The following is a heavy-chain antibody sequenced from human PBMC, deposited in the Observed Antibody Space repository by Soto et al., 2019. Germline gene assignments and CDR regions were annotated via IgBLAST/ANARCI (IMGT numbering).Heavy chain of an antibody. D-gene: IGHD5-12*01. CDR1: GGSIRSYS. CDR3: ARPGDGYNLAAFDI. CDR2: MDYSGNT. V-gene: IGHV4-59*08. J-gene: IGHJ3*02. Sequence: SETLSLTCTVSGGSIRSYSWSWIRQPPGKGLEWIGYMDYSGNTNYNPSLKNRVTISVDTSKNQFSLELNSVTAADTAVYYCARPGDGYNLAAFDIWGQGTTVTVSS.